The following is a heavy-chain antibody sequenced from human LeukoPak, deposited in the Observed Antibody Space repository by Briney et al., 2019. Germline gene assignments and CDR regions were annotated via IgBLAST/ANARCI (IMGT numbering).Heavy chain of an antibody. Sequence: GGSLRLSCAASGFTFSSYAMHWVRQAPGKGLEWVSSISSSSSYIYYADSVKGRFTISRDNAKNSLYLQMNSLRAEDTAVYYCARAKMVRGAHIDYWGQGTLVTVSS. CDR3: ARAKMVRGAHIDY. D-gene: IGHD3-10*01. CDR2: ISSSSSYI. J-gene: IGHJ4*02. V-gene: IGHV3-21*01. CDR1: GFTFSSYA.